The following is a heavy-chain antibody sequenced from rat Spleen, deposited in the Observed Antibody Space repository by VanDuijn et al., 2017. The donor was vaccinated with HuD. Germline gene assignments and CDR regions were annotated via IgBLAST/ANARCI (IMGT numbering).Heavy chain of an antibody. CDR2: ISTGGGNT. V-gene: IGHV5-25*01. CDR1: GFTFSDYY. Sequence: EVQLVESGGGLVQPGRSLKLSCAASGFTFSDYYMAWVRQDPTQGLEWVASISTGGGNTYYRDSVKGRFTISRDNAKNTLYLQMDSLRSEDTATYYCAKANGYYWYFDFWGPGTMVTVS. CDR3: AKANGYYWYFDF. D-gene: IGHD1-2*01. J-gene: IGHJ1*01.